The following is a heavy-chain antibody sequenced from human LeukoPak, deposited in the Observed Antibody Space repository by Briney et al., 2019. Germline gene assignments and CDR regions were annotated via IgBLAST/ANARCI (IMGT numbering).Heavy chain of an antibody. CDR3: ISPPLYYYYYMDV. CDR2: IRSDGTNE. J-gene: IGHJ6*03. V-gene: IGHV3-30*02. Sequence: PGGPLRLSCAASGFTFSNYAMYWVRQAPGKGLEWVAFIRSDGTNEYYAESVKGRFTISRDNSKNTLFLQVNSLRAEDTAVYYCISPPLYYYYYMDVWGKGTPVTISS. CDR1: GFTFSNYA.